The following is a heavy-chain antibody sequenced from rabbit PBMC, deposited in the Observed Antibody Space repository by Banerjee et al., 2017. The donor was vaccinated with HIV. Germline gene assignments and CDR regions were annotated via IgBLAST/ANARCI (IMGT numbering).Heavy chain of an antibody. D-gene: IGHD1-1*01. CDR1: GFSFSSGYD. J-gene: IGHJ4*01. V-gene: IGHV1S40*01. CDR2: IDTGSSGRT. CDR3: ARDGASGYNFNL. Sequence: QSLEESGGDLVKPGASLTLPCKASGFSFSSGYDMCWVRQAPGKGLEWIACIDTGSSGRTYYASWAKGRFTISKTSSTTVTLQMTSLTAADTATYFCARDGASGYNFNLWGQGTLVTVS.